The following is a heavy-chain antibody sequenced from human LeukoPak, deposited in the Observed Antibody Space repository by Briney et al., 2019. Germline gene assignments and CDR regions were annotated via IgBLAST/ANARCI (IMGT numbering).Heavy chain of an antibody. V-gene: IGHV1-69*13. D-gene: IGHD1-14*01. CDR1: GGTFSIYA. CDR3: ARDHTESSRYHYYYYMDV. J-gene: IGHJ6*03. CDR2: IIPIFGTA. Sequence: ASVKVSCKASGGTFSIYAISWVRQAPGQGLEWMGGIIPIFGTANYAQKVQGRVTITADEATSTAYMELSSLRSEDTAVYYCARDHTESSRYHYYYYMDVWGKGTTVTVSS.